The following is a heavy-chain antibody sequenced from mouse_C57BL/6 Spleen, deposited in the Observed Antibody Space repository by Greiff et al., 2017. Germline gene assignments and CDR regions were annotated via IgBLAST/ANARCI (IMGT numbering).Heavy chain of an antibody. D-gene: IGHD2-2*01. Sequence: QVQLQQPGAELVKPGASVKLSCKASGYTFTSYWMHWVKQRPGQGLEWIGMIHPNSGSTNYNEKFKSKATLTVDKSSSTAYMQLSSLTSEDSAVYYGARAKGIYYGYDGPYYFDYWGQGTTLTVSS. CDR2: IHPNSGST. J-gene: IGHJ2*01. CDR3: ARAKGIYYGYDGPYYFDY. CDR1: GYTFTSYW. V-gene: IGHV1-64*01.